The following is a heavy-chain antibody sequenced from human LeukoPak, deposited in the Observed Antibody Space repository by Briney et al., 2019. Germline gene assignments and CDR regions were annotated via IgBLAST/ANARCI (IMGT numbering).Heavy chain of an antibody. CDR3: ARSPHILTGENFDY. CDR1: GYTFTSYA. V-gene: IGHV1-2*02. Sequence: ASVKVSCKASGYTFTSYAMNWVRQAPGQGLEWMGWINPNSGGTNYAQKFRGRVTMTRDTSITTAYMEMSRLRSDDTALYYCARSPHILTGENFDYWGQGTLVTVSS. J-gene: IGHJ4*02. CDR2: INPNSGGT. D-gene: IGHD3-9*01.